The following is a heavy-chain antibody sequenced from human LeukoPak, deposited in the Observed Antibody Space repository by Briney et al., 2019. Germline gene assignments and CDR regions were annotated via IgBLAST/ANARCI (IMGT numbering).Heavy chain of an antibody. CDR1: GGSISSDH. CDR2: ISHRGST. D-gene: IGHD3-16*02. CDR3: ATVRGLGVITPYLDY. V-gene: IGHV4-59*08. J-gene: IGHJ4*02. Sequence: PSETPSLTCTVSGGSISSDHWGWIRQPPGKGLEWIGCISHRGSTHYNPSLKSRVTISVDTSENHFSLRLSSVTAADTAVYYCATVRGLGVITPYLDYWGQGTLVTVPS.